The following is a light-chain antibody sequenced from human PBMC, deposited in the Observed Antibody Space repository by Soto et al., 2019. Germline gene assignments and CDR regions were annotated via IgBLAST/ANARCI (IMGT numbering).Light chain of an antibody. Sequence: DIQMTQSPSTLSASVGDRVTITCRASQSISSRLAWYQQKPGKAPKLLIYQASNLESGVPSRCSGSGSGTEFTLTISSLQPDDFATYDCQQCNSYSDTFGQGTKVEIK. J-gene: IGKJ1*01. CDR2: QAS. V-gene: IGKV1-5*03. CDR1: QSISSR. CDR3: QQCNSYSDT.